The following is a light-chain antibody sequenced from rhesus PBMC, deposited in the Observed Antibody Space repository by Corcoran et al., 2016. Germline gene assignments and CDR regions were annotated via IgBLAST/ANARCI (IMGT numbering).Light chain of an antibody. CDR2: KAS. V-gene: IGKV1-74*01. J-gene: IGKJ1*01. CDR1: ENVNNY. CDR3: QHGYGTPWT. Sequence: DIQMTQSPSSLSASVGDRVTITCRASENVNNYLNWYQQKPGRAPKLLIFKASTLQGGVPSRFSGMGFGPYYTFTISSLQPEDVATYYCQHGYGTPWTFGQGTKVEIK.